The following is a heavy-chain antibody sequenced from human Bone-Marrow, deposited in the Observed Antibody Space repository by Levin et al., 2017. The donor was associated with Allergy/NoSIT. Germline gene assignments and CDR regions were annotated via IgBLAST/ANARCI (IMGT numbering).Heavy chain of an antibody. D-gene: IGHD1-26*01. Sequence: NPSETLSLTCTVSGGSISSYYWNWIRQPPGKGLEWIGYIYYSGYTDYNPALKSRLTISVDTSKNQFSLRLTSVTSADTAVYFCARYSGSASAYGLDVWGLGTTVTVSS. V-gene: IGHV4-59*01. J-gene: IGHJ6*02. CDR2: IYYSGYT. CDR3: ARYSGSASAYGLDV. CDR1: GGSISSYY.